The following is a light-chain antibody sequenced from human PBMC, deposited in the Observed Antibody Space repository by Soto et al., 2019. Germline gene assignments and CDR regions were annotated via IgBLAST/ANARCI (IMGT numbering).Light chain of an antibody. CDR2: GAS. V-gene: IGKV3-20*01. Sequence: EIVLTQSPGTLSLSPGERATLSRRASQSVGNNYLAWYQQKPGQAPRLLIYGASRRAPGIPDTFSGSGSGTDFTLTISRLEPADFAVYYCQHFGSSTSTFGQGTRLEIK. CDR1: QSVGNNY. CDR3: QHFGSSTST. J-gene: IGKJ5*01.